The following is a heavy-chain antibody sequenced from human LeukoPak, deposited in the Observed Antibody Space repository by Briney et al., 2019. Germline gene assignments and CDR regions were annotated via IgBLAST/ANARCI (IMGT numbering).Heavy chain of an antibody. V-gene: IGHV3-74*01. Sequence: GGSLRLSCAASGFSFSTTWMHWVRQAPGKGLIWVSRINSDGTTSYADSVKGRFTISRDNAKNMLYLQMNSLRAEDTAVYYCAKDSGYYYYYYMDVWGKGTTVTVSS. CDR1: GFSFSTTW. J-gene: IGHJ6*03. CDR2: INSDGTT. CDR3: AKDSGYYYYYYMDV. D-gene: IGHD1-26*01.